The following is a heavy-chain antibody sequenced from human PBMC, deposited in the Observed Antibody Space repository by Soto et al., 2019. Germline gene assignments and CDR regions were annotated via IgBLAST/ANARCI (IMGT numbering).Heavy chain of an antibody. J-gene: IGHJ4*02. CDR2: ISGGVITT. V-gene: IGHV3-23*01. CDR3: AKVFGDSGTADY. D-gene: IGHD4-17*01. Sequence: GGSLRLSCAASGFTFSNYAMTWVRQGPGKGLEWVSTISGGVITTHYADSVKGRFTISRDNSKNTLYLQMNSLRAEDTAVYYCAKVFGDSGTADYWGQGTLVTVSS. CDR1: GFTFSNYA.